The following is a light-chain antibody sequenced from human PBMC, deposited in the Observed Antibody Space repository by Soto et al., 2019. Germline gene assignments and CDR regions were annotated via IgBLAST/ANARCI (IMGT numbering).Light chain of an antibody. V-gene: IGLV8-61*01. CDR1: SGSVSASSY. J-gene: IGLJ1*01. CDR2: NTN. Sequence: QTVVTQEPSFSVSPGGTVTLTCALNSGSVSASSYPSWCQQTPGQAPRTLIYNTNTRSSGVPDRFSGSILGSKAALTITGAQADDESDYYCVLFMGSGISVFGTGTKLTVL. CDR3: VLFMGSGISV.